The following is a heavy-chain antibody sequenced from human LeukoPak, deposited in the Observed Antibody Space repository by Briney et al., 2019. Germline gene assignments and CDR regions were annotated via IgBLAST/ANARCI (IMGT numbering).Heavy chain of an antibody. J-gene: IGHJ4*02. CDR3: AKVDSGIVATGSPYFDY. V-gene: IGHV3-23*01. CDR1: GFTFITYA. CDR2: FSGSGGDA. Sequence: GGSLRLSCAASGFTFITYAMTWVRQAPGRGLEWVSIFSGSGGDADYADSVKGLFSISRDNSKNTLYLQMNSLRAEDTAVYYCAKVDSGIVATGSPYFDYWGQGTLVTVSS. D-gene: IGHD6-13*01.